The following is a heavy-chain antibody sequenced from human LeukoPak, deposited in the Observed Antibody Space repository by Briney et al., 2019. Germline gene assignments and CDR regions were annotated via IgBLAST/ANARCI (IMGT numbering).Heavy chain of an antibody. CDR3: ARAGYSGYERDYYGMDV. D-gene: IGHD5-12*01. V-gene: IGHV3-74*01. Sequence: GGSLRLSCAASGFTFSSYWMHWVRQAPGKGLVWVSRINSDGSSTSYADSVKGRFTIPRDNAKNTLYLQMNSLRAEDTAVYYCARAGYSGYERDYYGMDVWGKGTTVTVSS. CDR2: INSDGSST. CDR1: GFTFSSYW. J-gene: IGHJ6*04.